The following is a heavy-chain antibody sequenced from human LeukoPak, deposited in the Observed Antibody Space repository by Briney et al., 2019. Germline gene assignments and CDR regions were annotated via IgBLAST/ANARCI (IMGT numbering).Heavy chain of an antibody. CDR1: GFTFSSHF. Sequence: GGSLRLSCAASGFTFSSHFMNWVRQAPGRGLEWVSYISSSGSTIYYADSVKGRFTISRDNAKNSLYLQMNSLRAEDTAVYYCARDAGKVAFDYWGQGTLVTVSS. CDR3: ARDAGKVAFDY. CDR2: ISSSGSTI. V-gene: IGHV3-48*04. J-gene: IGHJ4*02. D-gene: IGHD6-13*01.